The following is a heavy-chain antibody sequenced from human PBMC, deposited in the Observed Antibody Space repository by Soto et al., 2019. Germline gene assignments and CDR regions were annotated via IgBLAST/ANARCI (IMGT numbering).Heavy chain of an antibody. CDR1: GGSISSSSYY. D-gene: IGHD6-19*01. Sequence: LEILSLTCSVSGGSISSSSYYWGWIRQPPGKGLEWIGSIYYSGSIYYNPSLKSRVTISVDTSKNQFSLKLSSVTAAESAVYYCARQSSGWYNWFDPWGQGTLVTVSS. V-gene: IGHV4-39*01. J-gene: IGHJ5*02. CDR3: ARQSSGWYNWFDP. CDR2: IYYSGSI.